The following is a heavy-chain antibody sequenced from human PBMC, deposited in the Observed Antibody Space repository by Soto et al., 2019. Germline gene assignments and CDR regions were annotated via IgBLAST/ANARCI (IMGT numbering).Heavy chain of an antibody. V-gene: IGHV2-5*01. D-gene: IGHD3-22*01. CDR1: GFSLSTSGVG. Sequence: SGPTLVNPTQTLTLTCTSSGFSLSTSGVGVGWIRQPPGKALEWLALIYWNDDKRYSPSLKSRLTITKDTSKNQVVLTMTNMDPVDTATYYCAHSEGFYYDSSGYSGREYFQHWGQGTLVTVSS. CDR2: IYWNDDK. CDR3: AHSEGFYYDSSGYSGREYFQH. J-gene: IGHJ1*01.